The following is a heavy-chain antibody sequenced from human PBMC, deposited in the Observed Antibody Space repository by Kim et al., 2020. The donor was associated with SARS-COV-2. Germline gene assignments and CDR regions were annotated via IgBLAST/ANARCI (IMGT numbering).Heavy chain of an antibody. CDR3: ARTGRHRVVVALFDY. CDR2: IYYSGST. CDR1: GGSVSSGSYY. D-gene: IGHD3-22*01. J-gene: IGHJ4*02. Sequence: SETLSLTCTVSGGSVSSGSYYWSWIRQPPGKGLEWIGYIYYSGSTNYNPSLKSRVTISVDTSKNQFSLKLSSVTAADTAVYYCARTGRHRVVVALFDYWGQGTLVTVSS. V-gene: IGHV4-61*01.